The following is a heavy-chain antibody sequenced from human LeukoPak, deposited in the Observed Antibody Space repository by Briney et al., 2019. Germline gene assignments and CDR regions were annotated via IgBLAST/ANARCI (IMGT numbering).Heavy chain of an antibody. CDR1: GGTFSSYA. J-gene: IGHJ1*01. CDR2: IIPIFGTA. Sequence: SVKVSCKASGGTFSSYAISWVRQAPGQGLEWMGGIIPIFGTANYAQKFQGRVTITTDESMSTAYMELSSLRSEDTAVYYCARRDSSEVAEYFQHWGQGTLVTVSS. V-gene: IGHV1-69*05. D-gene: IGHD3-22*01. CDR3: ARRDSSEVAEYFQH.